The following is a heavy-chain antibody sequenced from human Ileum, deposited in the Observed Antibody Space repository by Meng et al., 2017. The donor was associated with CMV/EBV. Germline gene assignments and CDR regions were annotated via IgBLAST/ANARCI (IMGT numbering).Heavy chain of an antibody. Sequence: SRFTFSSYWRHWVRQAPGKGLVWVSRINSDGSSTSYADSVKGRFTISRDNAKNTLYLQMNSLRAEDTAVYYCARTNLRTIAAAGTFDYWGQGTLVTVSS. D-gene: IGHD6-13*01. V-gene: IGHV3-74*01. J-gene: IGHJ4*02. CDR3: ARTNLRTIAAAGTFDY. CDR1: RFTFSSYW. CDR2: INSDGSST.